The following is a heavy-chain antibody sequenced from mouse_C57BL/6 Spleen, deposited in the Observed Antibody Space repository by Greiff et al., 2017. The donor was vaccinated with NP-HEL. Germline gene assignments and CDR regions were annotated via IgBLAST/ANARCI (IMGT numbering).Heavy chain of an antibody. V-gene: IGHV1-82*01. J-gene: IGHJ3*01. CDR3: ARDYYGSTLAY. CDR2: IYPGDGDT. CDR1: GYAFSSSW. D-gene: IGHD1-1*01. Sequence: VQLQQSGPELVKPGASVKISCKASGYAFSSSWMNWVKQRPGKGLEWIGRIYPGDGDTNYNGKFKGKATLTADKSSSTAYMQLSSLTSEDSAVYFGARDYYGSTLAYWGQGTLVTVSA.